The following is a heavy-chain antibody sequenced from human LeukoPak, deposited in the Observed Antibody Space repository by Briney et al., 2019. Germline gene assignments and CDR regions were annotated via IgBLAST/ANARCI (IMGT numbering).Heavy chain of an antibody. CDR1: GGSISSSSYY. D-gene: IGHD3-9*01. CDR3: ARCLDYDILTGYGGFDY. V-gene: IGHV4-39*07. CDR2: IYYSGST. J-gene: IGHJ4*02. Sequence: PSETLSLTCTVSGGSISSSSYYWGWIRQPPGKGLEWIGSIYYSGSTYYNPSLKSRVTISVDTSKNQFSLKLSSVTAADTAVYYCARCLDYDILTGYGGFDYWGQGTLVTVSS.